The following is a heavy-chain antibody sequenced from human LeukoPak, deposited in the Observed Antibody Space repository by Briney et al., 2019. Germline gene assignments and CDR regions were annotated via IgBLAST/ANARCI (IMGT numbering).Heavy chain of an antibody. D-gene: IGHD3-10*01. V-gene: IGHV4-59*01. CDR3: AREGPGYDAFDI. Sequence: SETLSLTCTVSGGSISSYYWSWIRQPPGKGLEWIGYIYYSGSTNYNPSPKSRVTISVDTSKNQFSLKLSSVTAADTAVYYCAREGPGYDAFDIWGQGTMVTVSS. CDR2: IYYSGST. CDR1: GGSISSYY. J-gene: IGHJ3*02.